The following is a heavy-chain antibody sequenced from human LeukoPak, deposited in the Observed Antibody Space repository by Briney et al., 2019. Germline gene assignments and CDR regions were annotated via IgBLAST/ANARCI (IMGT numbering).Heavy chain of an antibody. Sequence: PGGSLRLSCAASGFTFRSYAMSWVRQAPGKGLQWVSTDSGSGGSPYYADSVKGRFTISRDNSKNTLYLQVTSLRVEDTAVYYCAKVGMVGSTYYFDNWGQGTLVTVSS. CDR1: GFTFRSYA. V-gene: IGHV3-23*01. D-gene: IGHD1-26*01. CDR2: DSGSGGSP. CDR3: AKVGMVGSTYYFDN. J-gene: IGHJ4*02.